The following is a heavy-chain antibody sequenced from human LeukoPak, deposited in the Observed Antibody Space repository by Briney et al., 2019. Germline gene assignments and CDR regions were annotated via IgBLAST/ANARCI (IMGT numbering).Heavy chain of an antibody. D-gene: IGHD6-13*01. CDR2: IYPGDSDT. CDR3: ARRLIAAAGTAKYNWFDP. V-gene: IGHV5-51*01. CDR1: GYSFTSYW. J-gene: IGHJ5*02. Sequence: GESLKISCKGSGYSFTSYWIGWVRQMPGKGLEWMGIIYPGDSDTRYSPSFQGQVTISADKSISTAYLQWSSLKASDTAMYYCARRLIAAAGTAKYNWFDPWGQGTLVTVSS.